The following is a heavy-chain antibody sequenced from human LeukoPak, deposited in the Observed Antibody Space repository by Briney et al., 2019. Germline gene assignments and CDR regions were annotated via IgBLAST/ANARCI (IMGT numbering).Heavy chain of an antibody. Sequence: ASVKVSCKASGYTFTSYYMHWVRQAPGQGLEWMGIISPSGGSTSYAQKFQGRVTMTRDTSTSTVYMELSSLRSEDTAVYYCARDGYYYGSGSYQGVSLNWFDPWGQGTLVTVSS. CDR2: ISPSGGST. CDR3: ARDGYYYGSGSYQGVSLNWFDP. CDR1: GYTFTSYY. V-gene: IGHV1-46*01. D-gene: IGHD3-10*01. J-gene: IGHJ5*02.